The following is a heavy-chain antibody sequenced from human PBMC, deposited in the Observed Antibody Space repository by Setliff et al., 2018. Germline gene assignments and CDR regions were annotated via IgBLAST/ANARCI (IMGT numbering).Heavy chain of an antibody. CDR1: GDFFTGHY. V-gene: IGHV4-59*04. CDR2: IYYTGDP. J-gene: IGHJ4*02. D-gene: IGHD3-22*01. CDR3: ARERSYYYDSSGFYYEGRHFDY. Sequence: SETLSLTCAVFGDFFTGHYWSWIRQSPGKGLEWIGSIYYTGDPYYNPSLKSRVTMSVDTSRNQLSLKLTSVTAADTAVYYCARERSYYYDSSGFYYEGRHFDYWGQGTPVTVSS.